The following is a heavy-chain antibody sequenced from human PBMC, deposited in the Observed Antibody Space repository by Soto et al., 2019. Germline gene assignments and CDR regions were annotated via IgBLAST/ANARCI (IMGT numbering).Heavy chain of an antibody. CDR1: GETFKNWV. V-gene: IGHV1-69*01. Sequence: QVQVVQSGVEVRRPGSSVKVSCKASGETFKNWVISWVRQAPGQGLEWMGGIIPLFGTTDFAQRFQGRLTITTDESTTTAYMELSRLRSEDTATYYCAAELGFGKLSVVWGQGTTVIVSS. CDR2: IIPLFGTT. CDR3: AAELGFGKLSVV. J-gene: IGHJ6*02. D-gene: IGHD3-10*01.